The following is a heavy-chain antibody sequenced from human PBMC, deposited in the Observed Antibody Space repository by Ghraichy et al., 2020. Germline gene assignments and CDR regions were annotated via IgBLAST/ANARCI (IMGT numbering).Heavy chain of an antibody. CDR2: INTNTGNP. D-gene: IGHD6-19*01. Sequence: APVKVSCKASGYTFTSYAMNWVRQAPGQGLEWMGWINTNTGNPTYAQGFTGRFVFSLDTSVSTAYLQISSLKAEDTAVYYCAKALTSGWYRAVDYWGQGTLVTVSS. CDR1: GYTFTSYA. J-gene: IGHJ4*02. V-gene: IGHV7-4-1*02. CDR3: AKALTSGWYRAVDY.